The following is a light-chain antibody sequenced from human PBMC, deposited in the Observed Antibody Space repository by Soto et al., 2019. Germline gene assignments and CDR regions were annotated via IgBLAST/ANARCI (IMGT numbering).Light chain of an antibody. J-gene: IGKJ3*01. CDR2: TAS. V-gene: IGKV1-39*01. CDR3: QQTYSTLFT. Sequence: DIQMTQSPSSLSASVGDRVTITCRASQSIINYLNWYQQKPGKAPKILIYTASNLQSGVPSRFSGTGSGTDFTLTISSLQPEDSATYYCQQTYSTLFTFGPATKVDSK. CDR1: QSIINY.